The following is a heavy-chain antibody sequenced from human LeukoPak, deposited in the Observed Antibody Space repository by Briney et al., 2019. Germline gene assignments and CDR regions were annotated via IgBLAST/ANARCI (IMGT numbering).Heavy chain of an antibody. CDR2: ISGYNGNT. CDR1: GYTFTSYG. V-gene: IGHV1-18*01. J-gene: IGHJ6*02. D-gene: IGHD2-15*01. Sequence: ASVKVSCKASGYTFTSYGISWVRQAPGQGLEWMGWISGYNGNTNYAQKLQGRVTMTTDTSTSTAYMELRSLRSDDTAVYYCARDTKIGYCSGGSCYPFHYGVDVWGQGTTVTVSS. CDR3: ARDTKIGYCSGGSCYPFHYGVDV.